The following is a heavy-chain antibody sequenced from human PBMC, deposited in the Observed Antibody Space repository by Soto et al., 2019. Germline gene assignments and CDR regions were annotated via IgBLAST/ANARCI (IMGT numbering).Heavy chain of an antibody. CDR2: MFFTGTT. D-gene: IGHD3-22*01. V-gene: IGHV4-59*01. CDR3: ARDKYDSTALEL. J-gene: IGHJ4*02. CDR1: GGSITNYY. Sequence: SVTLCLTCSVPGGSITNYYWSWIRQPPGKGLEWIGHMFFTGTTTYNPSLKNRVIISVDTSTQFSLNLTSVTAADTAVYFCARDKYDSTALELWGRGTQVTVSS.